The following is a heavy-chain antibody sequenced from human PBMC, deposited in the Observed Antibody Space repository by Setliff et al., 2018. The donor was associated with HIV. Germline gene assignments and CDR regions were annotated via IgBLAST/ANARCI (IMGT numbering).Heavy chain of an antibody. CDR3: ARISVASRYNSDMDV. D-gene: IGHD5-12*01. J-gene: IGHJ6*03. CDR1: GFTFSSVD. Sequence: LRLSCEGSGFTFSSVDMHWVRQPPGKGLEWASSISWNSDIRDYLESVKGRFIISRDTSKNTLFLQINSLRPEDTAVYYCARISVASRYNSDMDVWGKGTTVTVSS. V-gene: IGHV3-30*03. CDR2: ISWNSDIR.